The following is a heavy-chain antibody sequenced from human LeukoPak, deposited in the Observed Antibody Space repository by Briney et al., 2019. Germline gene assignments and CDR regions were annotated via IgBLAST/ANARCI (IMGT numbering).Heavy chain of an antibody. CDR2: IKQEGSEK. CDR1: GFTFSRSW. V-gene: IGHV3-7*05. Sequence: GGSLRLSCAASGFTFSRSWLSWVRQAPGKGLNGMANIKQEGSEKYYVDSLKGRFTISRDNAKNSLYLQMNSLRAEDTAVYYCARDQRYCSSSSCPWEPFDYWGQGTLVTVSS. D-gene: IGHD2-2*01. CDR3: ARDQRYCSSSSCPWEPFDY. J-gene: IGHJ4*02.